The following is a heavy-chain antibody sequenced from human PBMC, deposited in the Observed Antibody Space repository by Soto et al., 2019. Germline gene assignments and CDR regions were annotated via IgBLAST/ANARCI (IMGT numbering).Heavy chain of an antibody. CDR2: IYPGDSDT. Sequence: GESLKISCKGSGYSFTSYWIGWVRQMPGKGLEWMGIIYPGDSDTRYSPSFQGQVTISADKSISTAYLQWSSLKASDTAMYYCARHSLGGPPPLYYYYYYMDVWGKGTTVTVSS. CDR1: GYSFTSYW. V-gene: IGHV5-51*01. J-gene: IGHJ6*03. CDR3: ARHSLGGPPPLYYYYYYMDV. D-gene: IGHD3-16*01.